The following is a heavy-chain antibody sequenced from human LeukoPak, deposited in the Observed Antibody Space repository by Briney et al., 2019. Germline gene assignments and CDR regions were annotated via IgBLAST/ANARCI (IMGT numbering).Heavy chain of an antibody. Sequence: GSLRLSCAASGFTFSDYYMSWIRQAPGKGLEWVSYISSSSSYTNYADSVKGRFTISRDNAKNSLYLQLYSLRAEDTAVYFCARGGYRHYFDYWGQGTLVTVSS. CDR2: ISSSSSYT. CDR1: GFTFSDYY. J-gene: IGHJ4*02. D-gene: IGHD5-18*01. V-gene: IGHV3-11*06. CDR3: ARGGYRHYFDY.